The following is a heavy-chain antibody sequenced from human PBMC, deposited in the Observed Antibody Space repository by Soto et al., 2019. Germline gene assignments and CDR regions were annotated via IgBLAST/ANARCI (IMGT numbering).Heavy chain of an antibody. CDR3: ARQDVRAWGRIDP. V-gene: IGHV4-39*01. D-gene: IGHD7-27*01. CDR2: IYYSATT. Sequence: PSETLSLTCTVSGVSVSSSSYYWGWIRQPPGEWLEWIGTIYYSATTYYNPSLKSRVTIXXXAXXXXXSLXLXXVTXADAAVYYCARQDVRAWGRIDPWGPGTLVTVSS. CDR1: GVSVSSSSYY. J-gene: IGHJ5*02.